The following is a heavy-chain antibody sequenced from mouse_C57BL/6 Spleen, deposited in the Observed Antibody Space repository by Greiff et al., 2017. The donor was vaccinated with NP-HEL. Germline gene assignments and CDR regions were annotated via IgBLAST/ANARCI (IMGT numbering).Heavy chain of an antibody. CDR2: INYDGSST. D-gene: IGHD2-9*01. V-gene: IGHV5-16*01. CDR3: ARGPTMVTTFDY. CDR1: GFTFSDYY. Sequence: EVKLVESEGGLVQPGSSMKLSCTASGFTFSDYYMAWVRQVPEKGLEWVANINYDGSSTYYLDSLKSRFIISRDNAKNILYLQMSSLKSEDTATYYCARGPTMVTTFDYWGQGTTLTVSS. J-gene: IGHJ2*01.